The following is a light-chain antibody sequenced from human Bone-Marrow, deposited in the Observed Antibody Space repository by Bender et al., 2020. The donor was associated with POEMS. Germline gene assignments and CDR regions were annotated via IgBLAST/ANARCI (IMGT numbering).Light chain of an antibody. V-gene: IGLV2-14*03. CDR3: SSYTSSSSLVL. CDR2: DVT. J-gene: IGLJ2*01. Sequence: QSALTQPASVSGSPGQSITISCTGSSSDVARYDYVSWYQHHPCKAPKLLIYDVTKRPSGVPDRFSGSKSGKTASLTISGIQAEDEADYYCSSYTSSSSLVLFGGGTKLTVL. CDR1: SSDVARYDY.